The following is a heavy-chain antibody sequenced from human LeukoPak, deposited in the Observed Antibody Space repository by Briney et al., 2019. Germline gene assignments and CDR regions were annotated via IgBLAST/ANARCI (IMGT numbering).Heavy chain of an antibody. Sequence: SPGGSLRLSCAASGFTFSSYSMNWVRQAPGKGLEWVSSISSSSSYIYYADSVKGRFTISRDNAKNSLYLQMNSLRAEDTAVYYCARAVHSGSYSCDYWGQGTLVTVSS. V-gene: IGHV3-21*01. CDR3: ARAVHSGSYSCDY. CDR1: GFTFSSYS. J-gene: IGHJ4*02. CDR2: ISSSSSYI. D-gene: IGHD1-26*01.